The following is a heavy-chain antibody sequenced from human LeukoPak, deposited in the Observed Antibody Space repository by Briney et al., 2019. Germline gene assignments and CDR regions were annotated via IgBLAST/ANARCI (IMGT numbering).Heavy chain of an antibody. CDR2: ISGSGGST. D-gene: IGHD6-13*01. J-gene: IGHJ4*02. Sequence: GGSLRLSCAASGFTFSSYAMSWVRQAPGKGLEWVSAISGSGGSTYYADSVKGRFTISRDNSKNTLYLQMNSLRAEDTAVYYCAKGSIAAAGTTGPKDHWGQGTLVTVSS. CDR3: AKGSIAAAGTTGPKDH. CDR1: GFTFSSYA. V-gene: IGHV3-23*01.